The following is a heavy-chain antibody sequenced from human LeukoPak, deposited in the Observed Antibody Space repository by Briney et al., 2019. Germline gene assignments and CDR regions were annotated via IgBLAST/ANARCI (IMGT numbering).Heavy chain of an antibody. CDR2: ISSGSRTI. D-gene: IGHD1-20*01. CDR1: GFTFSSYS. CDR3: ARESITGHRDFDY. V-gene: IGHV3-48*01. Sequence: GGSLRLSCAASGFTFSSYSMNWVRQAPGKGLEWVSYISSGSRTIYYADSVRGRFTMSRDNAKNSLYLQMNSLRAEDTAVYYCARESITGHRDFDYWGQGTLDTVSS. J-gene: IGHJ4*02.